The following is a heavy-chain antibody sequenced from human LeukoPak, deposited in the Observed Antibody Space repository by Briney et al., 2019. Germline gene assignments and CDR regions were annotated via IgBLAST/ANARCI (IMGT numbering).Heavy chain of an antibody. CDR3: ARFLSGSHDAFDI. D-gene: IGHD1-26*01. CDR2: IYSGGST. CDR1: GFTVSSNY. Sequence: GGSLRLSCAASGFTVSSNYMSWVRQAPRKGLEWVSVIYSGGSTYYADSVKGRFTISRDNSKNTLYLQMNSLRAEDTAVYYCARFLSGSHDAFDIWGQGTMVTVSS. V-gene: IGHV3-53*01. J-gene: IGHJ3*02.